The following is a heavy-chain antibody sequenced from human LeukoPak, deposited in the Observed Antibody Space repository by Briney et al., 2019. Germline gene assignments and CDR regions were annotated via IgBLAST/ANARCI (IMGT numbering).Heavy chain of an antibody. Sequence: GSLRLSCAASGFTFSSYGMHWVRQAPGKGLEWVAIIWYDGSNKYYADSVKGRFTISRDNSKNTLYLQLNSLRAEDTAVYYCATNWGTGPYYYAMDVWGQGTTVTVSS. CDR1: GFTFSSYG. V-gene: IGHV3-33*01. CDR2: IWYDGSNK. CDR3: ATNWGTGPYYYAMDV. J-gene: IGHJ6*02. D-gene: IGHD3-16*01.